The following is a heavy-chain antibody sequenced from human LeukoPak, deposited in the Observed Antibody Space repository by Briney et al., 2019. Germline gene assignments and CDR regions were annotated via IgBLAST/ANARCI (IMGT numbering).Heavy chain of an antibody. D-gene: IGHD4-11*01. V-gene: IGHV1-69*13. Sequence: SVKVSCKASGGTFSSYAISWVRQAPGQGLEWMGGIIPIFGTANYAQKFQGRVTITADESTSTAYMELSSLRSEDTAVYYCARDLRVTTITRYYYYYYMDVWGKGTTVTVSS. CDR3: ARDLRVTTITRYYYYYYMDV. CDR1: GGTFSSYA. CDR2: IIPIFGTA. J-gene: IGHJ6*03.